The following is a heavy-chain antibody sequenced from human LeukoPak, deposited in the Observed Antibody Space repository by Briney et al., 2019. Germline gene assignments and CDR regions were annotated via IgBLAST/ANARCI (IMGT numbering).Heavy chain of an antibody. CDR1: GFTFSTYW. D-gene: IGHD2-2*01. V-gene: IGHV3-7*01. Sequence: GGSLRLSCAASGFTFSTYWMTWVRQAPGKGLERVANIKKDGSEKQYVDSVKGRFTMSRDNAKNSLYLQMNSLRVEDTAVYYCARDPYRIEVVGLVEYGAFDIWGQGTMVTVAS. CDR2: IKKDGSEK. CDR3: ARDPYRIEVVGLVEYGAFDI. J-gene: IGHJ3*02.